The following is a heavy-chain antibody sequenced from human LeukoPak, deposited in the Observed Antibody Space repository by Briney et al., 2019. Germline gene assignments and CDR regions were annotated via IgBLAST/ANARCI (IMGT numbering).Heavy chain of an antibody. CDR3: ARERIYFGSGQDLTDARLFYYYGMDV. Sequence: PGGSLRLSCAAFGFTFSNYAIHWVRQAPGKGLEWLAVISYDGDNKYYADSVRGRFTISRDDSKNTLFLQMNSLRAEDTAVYYCARERIYFGSGQDLTDARLFYYYGMDVWGQGTTATVSS. D-gene: IGHD3-10*01. CDR2: ISYDGDNK. J-gene: IGHJ6*02. CDR1: GFTFSNYA. V-gene: IGHV3-30-3*01.